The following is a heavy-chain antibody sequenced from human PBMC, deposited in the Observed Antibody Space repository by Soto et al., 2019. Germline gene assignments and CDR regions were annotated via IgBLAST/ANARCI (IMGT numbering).Heavy chain of an antibody. V-gene: IGHV4-31*03. D-gene: IGHD4-17*01. CDR1: GDSISNNNDGHY. CDR2: MYSTGTS. Sequence: VQLQESGPGLVKPSQSLSLTSTVSGDSISNNNDGHYCSWIRQNPGKGLEWIGYMYSTGTSYYNPSLKSRVTISGDTSRNQFSLKLNSITAADTAVYYCVRLHTYGADAFDVWGQGTMVTVSS. CDR3: VRLHTYGADAFDV. J-gene: IGHJ3*01.